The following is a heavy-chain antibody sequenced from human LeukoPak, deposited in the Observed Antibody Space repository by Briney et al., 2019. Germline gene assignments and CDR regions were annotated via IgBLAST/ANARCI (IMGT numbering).Heavy chain of an antibody. V-gene: IGHV4-31*03. Sequence: SQTLSLTCTVSGGSISSGGYYWSWIRQHPGKGLEWIGYIYYSGNTHYNPSLKSRVTISVDTSKNQFSLKLSSVTAADTAVYYCARGELGHFDYWGQGTLVTVSS. CDR2: IYYSGNT. CDR1: GGSISSGGYY. J-gene: IGHJ4*02. CDR3: ARGELGHFDY. D-gene: IGHD7-27*01.